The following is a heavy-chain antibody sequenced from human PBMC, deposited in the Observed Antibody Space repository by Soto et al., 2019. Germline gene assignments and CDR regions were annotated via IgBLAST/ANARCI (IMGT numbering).Heavy chain of an antibody. CDR2: IVVVSGNT. CDR1: GFTFTSSA. J-gene: IGHJ6*02. Sequence: SVKVSCKASGFTFTSSAVQWVRQDRGQRLEWIGWIVVVSGNTNYAQTFQERVTITRDMSTSPADMERSSLNSADTPVHSCAAGDDYVDYFYSGMKVWCQGKKVPVSS. CDR3: AAGDDYVDYFYSGMKV. V-gene: IGHV1-58*01. D-gene: IGHD4-17*01.